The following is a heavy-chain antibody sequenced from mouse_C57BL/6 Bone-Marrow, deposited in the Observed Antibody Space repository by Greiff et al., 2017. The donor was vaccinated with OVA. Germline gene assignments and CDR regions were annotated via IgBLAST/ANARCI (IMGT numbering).Heavy chain of an antibody. D-gene: IGHD1-1*01. CDR2: IDPENGDT. Sequence: VQLQQSGAELVRPGASVKLSCTASGFNIKDDYMHWVKQRPEQGLEWIGWIDPENGDTEYASKFQGKATITADTSSNTAYLQLSSLTSEDTAVYYCTTPSYYGSSYEFAYWGQGTLVTVSA. CDR3: TTPSYYGSSYEFAY. CDR1: GFNIKDDY. J-gene: IGHJ3*01. V-gene: IGHV14-4*01.